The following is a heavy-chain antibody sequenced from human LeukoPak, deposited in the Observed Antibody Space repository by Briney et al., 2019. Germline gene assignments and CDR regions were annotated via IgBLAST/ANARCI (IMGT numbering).Heavy chain of an antibody. CDR3: VRYCSSTTCYTRAVDY. CDR1: GYSITSGYN. J-gene: IGHJ4*02. CDR2: IYHSVNA. D-gene: IGHD2-2*02. V-gene: IGHV4-38-2*02. Sequence: SETLSLTCTVSGYSITSGYNWAWLRQPPGKVLEWIGSIYHSVNAYYNPSLKSRDTISVDTSKNQFSLKLSSVTAADTGVYYCVRYCSSTTCYTRAVDYWGQGTLVTVSS.